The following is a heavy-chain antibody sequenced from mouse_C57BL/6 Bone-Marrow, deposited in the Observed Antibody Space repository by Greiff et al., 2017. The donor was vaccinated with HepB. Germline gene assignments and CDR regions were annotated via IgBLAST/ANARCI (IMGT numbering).Heavy chain of an antibody. Sequence: QVQLQQPGAELVKPGASVKLSCKASGYTFTSYWMHWVKQRPGQGLEWIGMIHPTSGSTNYNEKFKSKATLTVDKSSSTAYMQLSSLTSEDSAVYYCSRDYYGSSHWYFDVWGTGTTVTVSS. D-gene: IGHD1-1*01. CDR3: SRDYYGSSHWYFDV. CDR2: IHPTSGST. V-gene: IGHV1-64*01. CDR1: GYTFTSYW. J-gene: IGHJ1*03.